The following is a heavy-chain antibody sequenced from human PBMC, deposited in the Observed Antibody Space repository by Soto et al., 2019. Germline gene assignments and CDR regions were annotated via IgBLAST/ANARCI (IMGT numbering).Heavy chain of an antibody. Sequence: GSLRLSCAASGFTFSNYAMAWVRQVPGKGLEWVSTISGSAGDTYYADSVKGRFTISRDNSKNTLYLQMNSLRAEDTAVYYCGKASGSGNYFHFDYWGQGTLVTVSS. D-gene: IGHD3-10*01. CDR2: ISGSAGDT. V-gene: IGHV3-23*01. J-gene: IGHJ4*02. CDR1: GFTFSNYA. CDR3: GKASGSGNYFHFDY.